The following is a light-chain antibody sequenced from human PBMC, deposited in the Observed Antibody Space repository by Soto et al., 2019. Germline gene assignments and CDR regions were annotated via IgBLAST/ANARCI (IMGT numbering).Light chain of an antibody. CDR1: SSDVGGYNY. J-gene: IGLJ1*01. V-gene: IGLV2-11*01. Sequence: QSALTQPRSVSGSPGQSVTISCTGTSSDVGGYNYVSWYQQHPGKAPKLMIYDVSKRPSGVPDRFSGPKSGNTASLTISGLQAEDEADYYCCSYAGSYTSYVFGTGTKLTVL. CDR3: CSYAGSYTSYV. CDR2: DVS.